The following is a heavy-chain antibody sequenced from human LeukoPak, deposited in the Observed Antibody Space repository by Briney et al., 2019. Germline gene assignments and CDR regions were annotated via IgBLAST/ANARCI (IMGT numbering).Heavy chain of an antibody. D-gene: IGHD1-26*01. J-gene: IGHJ4*02. CDR2: IDTDGSFT. V-gene: IGHV3-74*01. CDR3: IRGTVGAPGNDY. CDR1: GFTFSSYL. Sequence: GGSLRLSCAASGFTFSSYLMHWVRQAPGKGLVWVSRIDTDGSFTSYADSVRGRFTISRDNAKNTLYLQMSSLRAEDTAVYYCIRGTVGAPGNDYWGQGTLVTVSS.